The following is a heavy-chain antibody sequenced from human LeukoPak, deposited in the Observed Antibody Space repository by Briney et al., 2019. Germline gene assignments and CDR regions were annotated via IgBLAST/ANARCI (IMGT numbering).Heavy chain of an antibody. Sequence: ASVKVSCKASGYTFTGYYMHWVRQAPGQGLEWMGWINPNSGGTNYAQKFQGRVTMTRDTSISTAYMELSRLRSDDTAVYYCAREERITMVRGVIITLQSGYYFDYWGQGTLVTVSS. CDR2: INPNSGGT. CDR1: GYTFTGYY. V-gene: IGHV1-2*02. D-gene: IGHD3-10*01. CDR3: AREERITMVRGVIITLQSGYYFDY. J-gene: IGHJ4*02.